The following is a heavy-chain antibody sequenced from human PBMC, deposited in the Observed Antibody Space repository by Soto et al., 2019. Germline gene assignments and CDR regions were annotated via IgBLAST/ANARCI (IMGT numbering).Heavy chain of an antibody. CDR3: ARQVGAITYYYYGMDV. V-gene: IGHV1-69*01. Sequence: QVQLVQSGAEVKKPGSSVKVSCKASGGTFSSYAISWVRQAPGQGLEWLGGIIPIFGTANYAQKIQGRVTITADESTSTAYMELSSLRSEETDVYYCARQVGAITYYYYGMDVWGQGTTVTVSS. CDR1: GGTFSSYA. J-gene: IGHJ6*02. CDR2: IIPIFGTA. D-gene: IGHD1-26*01.